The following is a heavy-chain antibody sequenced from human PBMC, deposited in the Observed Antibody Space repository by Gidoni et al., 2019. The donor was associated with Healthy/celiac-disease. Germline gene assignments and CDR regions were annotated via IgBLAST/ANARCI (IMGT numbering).Heavy chain of an antibody. V-gene: IGHV3-73*02. CDR3: PRPRVSSGYYRS. J-gene: IGHJ4*02. CDR2: IRSKANSYAT. D-gene: IGHD3-22*01. CDR1: GLTCSGSA. Sequence: EVQLVECGGGLVQPGGYLKLYWEAAGLTCSGSAMHWVRQASGKGLEWVGRIRSKANSYATAYAASVKGRFTISRYDSKNTAYLQMNSLKTEDTAVYYCPRPRVSSGYYRSWGQGTLVTVSS.